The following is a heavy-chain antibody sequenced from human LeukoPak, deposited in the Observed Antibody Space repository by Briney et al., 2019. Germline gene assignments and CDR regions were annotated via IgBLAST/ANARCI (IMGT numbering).Heavy chain of an antibody. CDR3: ARRHGSGGLPYYFDY. J-gene: IGHJ4*02. CDR1: GFTFSSDS. D-gene: IGHD3-10*01. CDR2: ISSSSSYI. Sequence: GGSLRLSCAASGFTFSSDSMNWVRQAPGKGLEWVSSISSSSSYIYYADSVKGRFTISRDNAKNSLYLQMNSLRAEDTAVYYCARRHGSGGLPYYFDYWGQGTLVTVSS. V-gene: IGHV3-21*01.